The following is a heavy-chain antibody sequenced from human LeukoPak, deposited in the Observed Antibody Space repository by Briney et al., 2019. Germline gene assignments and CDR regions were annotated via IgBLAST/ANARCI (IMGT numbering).Heavy chain of an antibody. Sequence: SETLSLTCAVYGGSFSGYYWSWIRQPPGKGLEWIGEINHSGSTNCNPSLKSRVTISVDTSKNQFSLKLSSVTAADTAVYYCARAANWGNEKETFDYWGQGTLVTVSS. CDR3: ARAANWGNEKETFDY. J-gene: IGHJ4*02. D-gene: IGHD7-27*01. CDR1: GGSFSGYY. CDR2: INHSGST. V-gene: IGHV4-34*01.